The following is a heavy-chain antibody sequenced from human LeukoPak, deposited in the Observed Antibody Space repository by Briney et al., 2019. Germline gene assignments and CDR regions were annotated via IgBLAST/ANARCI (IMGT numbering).Heavy chain of an antibody. D-gene: IGHD6-13*01. CDR3: AKGAIAAAQRRSYNWFDP. Sequence: PGGSLRLSCAASGFTFSSYAMSWVRQAPGKGLEWVSAISGSGGSTYYADSVKGRFTISRDNSKNTLYLQMNSLRAEDTAVYYCAKGAIAAAQRRSYNWFDPWGQGTLVTVSS. V-gene: IGHV3-23*01. CDR1: GFTFSSYA. J-gene: IGHJ5*02. CDR2: ISGSGGST.